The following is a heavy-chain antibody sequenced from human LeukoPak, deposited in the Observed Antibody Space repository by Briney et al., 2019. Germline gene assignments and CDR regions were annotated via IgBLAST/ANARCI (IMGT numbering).Heavy chain of an antibody. D-gene: IGHD3-3*01. V-gene: IGHV3-30*04. CDR3: ARDHRSYYDFWSGYSPEYYFDY. Sequence: SLRLSCAASGFTFSSYAMNWVRQAPGKGLEWVAVISYDGSNKYYADSVKGRFPISRDNSKNTLYLQMNSLRAEDTAVYYCARDHRSYYDFWSGYSPEYYFDYWGQGTLVTVSS. CDR1: GFTFSSYA. CDR2: ISYDGSNK. J-gene: IGHJ4*02.